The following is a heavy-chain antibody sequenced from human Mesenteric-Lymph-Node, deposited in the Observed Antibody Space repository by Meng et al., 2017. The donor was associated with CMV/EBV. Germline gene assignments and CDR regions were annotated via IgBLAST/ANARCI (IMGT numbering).Heavy chain of an antibody. V-gene: IGHV3-20*04. Sequence: GESLKISCAPSGFTFEDYGMSWVRQAPGKGLEWVSGINWNGGSTNYADSVKGRFTISRDNAKNSLYLQMNSLRAEDTAVYYCARVPVFGVVITYYYYGMDVWGQGTTVTVSS. CDR3: ARVPVFGVVITYYYYGMDV. CDR1: GFTFEDYG. D-gene: IGHD3-3*01. CDR2: INWNGGST. J-gene: IGHJ6*02.